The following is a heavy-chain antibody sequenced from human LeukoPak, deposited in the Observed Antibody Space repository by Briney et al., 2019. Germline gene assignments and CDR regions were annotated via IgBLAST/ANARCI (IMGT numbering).Heavy chain of an antibody. D-gene: IGHD4-11*01. CDR2: ISGSGGST. CDR3: ARINYRPIIKYLDF. Sequence: GGSLRLSCAASGFTFSSYAMSWVRQAPGKGLEWVSAISGSGGSTYYADSVKGRFTISRDKSKNTLFLQMNSLRADDTAVYYCARINYRPIIKYLDFWGQGTLVTVSS. V-gene: IGHV3-23*01. J-gene: IGHJ4*02. CDR1: GFTFSSYA.